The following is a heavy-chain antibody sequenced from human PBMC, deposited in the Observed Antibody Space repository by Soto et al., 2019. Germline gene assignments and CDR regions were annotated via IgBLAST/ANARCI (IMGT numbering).Heavy chain of an antibody. CDR3: ARAFSVSNFDY. Sequence: SETLSLTCTFSGGSVSSGAYFWSWIRQRPGKGLEWIGYIFYSGSTLYNPSLRSRVSISAATSQNQFSLRLTSVTAADTAVYYCARAFSVSNFDYWGLGSLVTVSS. V-gene: IGHV4-31*03. CDR1: GGSVSSGAYF. D-gene: IGHD4-17*01. CDR2: IFYSGST. J-gene: IGHJ4*02.